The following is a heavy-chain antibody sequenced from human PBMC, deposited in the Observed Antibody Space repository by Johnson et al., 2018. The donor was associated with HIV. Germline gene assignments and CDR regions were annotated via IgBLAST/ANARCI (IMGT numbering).Heavy chain of an antibody. J-gene: IGHJ3*02. V-gene: IGHV3-30*02. Sequence: QVQLVESGGGVVQPGGSLRLSCAASGFTFSSYCMHWVRQAPGKGLEWVACITNDGSSTYYADSVRGRISISSDNSKKTLYLQMNSLRAEDTAVYYCAKVETYVGATTMLTGAFDIWGQGTMVTVSS. CDR1: GFTFSSYC. CDR3: AKVETYVGATTMLTGAFDI. CDR2: ITNDGSST. D-gene: IGHD1-26*01.